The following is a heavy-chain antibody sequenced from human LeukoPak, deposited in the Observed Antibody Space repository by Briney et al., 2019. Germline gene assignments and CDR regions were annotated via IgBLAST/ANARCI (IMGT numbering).Heavy chain of an antibody. D-gene: IGHD1-7*01. V-gene: IGHV3-23*01. Sequence: GESLRLSCAASGISFTSYAMSWVRQAPGKGLEWVSVISGSGGYTYYADSVRGRVTIPRDNSLNTLYLQMNSLRAEDTAVYYCAKKGSTGTGTAKFYYLDYWGQGTLVTVSS. CDR3: AKKGSTGTGTAKFYYLDY. CDR1: GISFTSYA. CDR2: ISGSGGYT. J-gene: IGHJ4*02.